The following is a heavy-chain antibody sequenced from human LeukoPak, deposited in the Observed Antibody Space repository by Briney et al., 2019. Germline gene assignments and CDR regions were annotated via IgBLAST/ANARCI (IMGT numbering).Heavy chain of an antibody. J-gene: IGHJ4*02. D-gene: IGHD6-19*01. CDR1: GFTFDDYA. CDR3: AALRQAVAGTNDY. V-gene: IGHV3-9*01. Sequence: PGGSLRLSCAASGFTFDDYAMHWVRQAPGKGLEWVSGISWNSGSIGYADSVKGRFTISRDNAKNSLYLQMNSLRAEDTALYYCAALRQAVAGTNDYWGQGTLVTVSS. CDR2: ISWNSGSI.